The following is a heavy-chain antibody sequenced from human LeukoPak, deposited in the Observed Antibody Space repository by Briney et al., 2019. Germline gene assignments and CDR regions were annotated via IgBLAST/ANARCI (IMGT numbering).Heavy chain of an antibody. CDR2: TYYRSKWYN. J-gene: IGHJ4*02. V-gene: IGHV6-1*01. CDR1: GDSVSTNSAAA. D-gene: IGHD4-17*01. Sequence: SQTLSLTCAISGDSVSTNSAAAWNWIRQSPSRGLEWLGRTYYRSKWYNDYAVSVKSRITINPDASKNDFSLQLNSVTPEDTAVYYCARGHDYGDYPRDYWGQGTLVTVSS. CDR3: ARGHDYGDYPRDY.